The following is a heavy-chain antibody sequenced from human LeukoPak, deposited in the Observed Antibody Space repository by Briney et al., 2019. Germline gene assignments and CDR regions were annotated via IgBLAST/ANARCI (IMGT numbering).Heavy chain of an antibody. CDR2: VYYSGST. CDR1: GGSVSSSNYS. CDR3: ARHKGQHTVDY. D-gene: IGHD2-2*01. J-gene: IGHJ4*02. V-gene: IGHV4-39*01. Sequence: PSETLSLTCIVPGGSVSSSNYSWGWIRQPPGKGLEWIGSVYYSGSTYYNPSLKSRVTISVDTSKNQFSLKLSSATAADTAVYYCARHKGQHTVDYWGQGTLVTVSS.